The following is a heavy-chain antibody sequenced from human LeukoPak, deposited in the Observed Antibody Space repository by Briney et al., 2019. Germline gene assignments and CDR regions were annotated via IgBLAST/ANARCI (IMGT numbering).Heavy chain of an antibody. CDR3: ARDRSSSSWYPYYFDY. CDR2: IYTSGST. J-gene: IGHJ4*02. V-gene: IGHV4-4*07. Sequence: SETLSLTCTVSGGSISSYYWSWLRQPAGKGLEWIGRIYTSGSTNYNPSLKSRVTMSVDTSKNQFSLKLSSVTAADTAVYYCARDRSSSSWYPYYFDYWGQGTLVTVSS. D-gene: IGHD6-13*01. CDR1: GGSISSYY.